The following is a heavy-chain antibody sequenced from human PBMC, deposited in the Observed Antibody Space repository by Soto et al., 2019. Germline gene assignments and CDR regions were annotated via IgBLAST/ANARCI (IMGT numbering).Heavy chain of an antibody. CDR2: IYYTGNT. J-gene: IGHJ3*01. V-gene: IGHV4-59*08. D-gene: IGHD3-22*01. Sequence: QVQLQESGPGLVKPSETLSLTCSVSGGSISGPYWSWIRQPPGKGLEWIGTIYYTGNTNYNPSLKSRFTMSVDTSKNQFSVNLYSVTAADTAVYYCARRRYYYDTTGFDVWGQGTMVTVSS. CDR3: ARRRYYYDTTGFDV. CDR1: GGSISGPY.